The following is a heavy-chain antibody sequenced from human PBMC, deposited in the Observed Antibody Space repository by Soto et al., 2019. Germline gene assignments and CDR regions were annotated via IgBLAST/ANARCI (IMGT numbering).Heavy chain of an antibody. CDR1: GGSISSSSYY. V-gene: IGHV4-39*02. D-gene: IGHD2-21*02. Sequence: SETLSLTCTVSGGSISSSSYYWGWIRQPPGKGLEWIGCIYYSGSTYYNPSFKSRVTISVDTSKNQFSLHLSSVTAADTAVYFCAREDDGGDSLDVWGQGTTVTVSS. CDR2: IYYSGST. J-gene: IGHJ6*02. CDR3: AREDDGGDSLDV.